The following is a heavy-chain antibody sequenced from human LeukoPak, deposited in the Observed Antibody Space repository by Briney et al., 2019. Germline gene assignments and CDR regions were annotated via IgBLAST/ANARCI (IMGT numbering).Heavy chain of an antibody. D-gene: IGHD6-19*01. J-gene: IGHJ4*02. CDR3: ARGPGIAVAGVFDY. CDR2: ISGHNGHT. CDR1: GYTFTSYG. Sequence: ASVKVSCKASGYTFTSYGINWVRQAPGQGLEWMGWISGHNGHTNYVQKMQGRVTMTTDTSTNTAYMELRNLTSDDTAVYYCARGPGIAVAGVFDYWGQGTLVTVSS. V-gene: IGHV1-18*04.